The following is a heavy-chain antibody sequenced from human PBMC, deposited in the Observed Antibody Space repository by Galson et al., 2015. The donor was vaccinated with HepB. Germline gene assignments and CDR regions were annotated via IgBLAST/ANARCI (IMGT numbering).Heavy chain of an antibody. CDR3: AKDRGKWQERGGIDP. V-gene: IGHV3-30*18. D-gene: IGHD1-26*01. Sequence: SLRLSCAASGFTFSSYGMHWVRQAPGKGLEWVAVISYDGSNKYYADSVKGRFTISRDNSKNTLYLQMNSLRAEDTAVYYCAKDRGKWQERGGIDPWGQGTLVTVSS. CDR2: ISYDGSNK. J-gene: IGHJ5*02. CDR1: GFTFSSYG.